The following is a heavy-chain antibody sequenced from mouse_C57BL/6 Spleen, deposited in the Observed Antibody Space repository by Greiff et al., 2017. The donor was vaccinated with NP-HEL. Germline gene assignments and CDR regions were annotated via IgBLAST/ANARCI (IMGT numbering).Heavy chain of an antibody. CDR1: GYTFTDYN. V-gene: IGHV1-22*01. D-gene: IGHD2-2*01. CDR2: INPNNGGT. Sequence: VVKPGASVKMSCKASGYTFTDYNMHWVKQSHGKSLEWIGYINPNNGGTSYNQKFKGKATLTVNKSSSTAYMELRSLTSEDSAVYYCAGGYDVFWYFDVWGTGTTVTVSS. CDR3: AGGYDVFWYFDV. J-gene: IGHJ1*03.